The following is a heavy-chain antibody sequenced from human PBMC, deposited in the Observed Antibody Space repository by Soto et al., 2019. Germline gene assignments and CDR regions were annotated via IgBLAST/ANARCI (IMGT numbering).Heavy chain of an antibody. CDR1: GFILSDCA. Sequence: EVQLVESGGGLVQPGGALRLSCATSGFILSDCAMNWVRQAPGKGVEWVSYISSSSSVIDYADSVEGRFTVSRDNARNSPYIQMNSLRAEDTAVYYCARDLSWGSNWYYYMDVWGKGTTVTVSS. D-gene: IGHD7-27*01. CDR3: ARDLSWGSNWYYYMDV. V-gene: IGHV3-48*01. CDR2: ISSSSSVI. J-gene: IGHJ6*03.